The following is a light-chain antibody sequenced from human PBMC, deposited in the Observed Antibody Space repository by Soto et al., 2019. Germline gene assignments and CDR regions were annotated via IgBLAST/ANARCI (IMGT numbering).Light chain of an antibody. J-gene: IGKJ4*01. V-gene: IGKV3-20*01. CDR1: QSVSSSY. CDR2: GAS. CDR3: QQYGTSSLT. Sequence: EVVLTQSPVTLSLSPGERATLCCRASQSVSSSYLAWYQQKPGQAPRLLIYGASSRATGIPDRFSGSGSGTDFTLTISRLEPEDFAVYYCQQYGTSSLTFGGGTKVDTK.